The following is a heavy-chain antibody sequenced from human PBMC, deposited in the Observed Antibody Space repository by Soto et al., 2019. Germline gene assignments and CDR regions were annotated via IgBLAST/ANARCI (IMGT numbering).Heavy chain of an antibody. CDR1: GGALSSYA. Sequence: SVNVSCKASGGALSSYAISWVRQAPGQGLEWMGGIIPIFGTANYAQKFQGRVTITADESTSTAYMELSSLRSEDTAVYYCASPVYDSSGYYSDAFDIWGQGTMVTVSS. CDR3: ASPVYDSSGYYSDAFDI. CDR2: IIPIFGTA. V-gene: IGHV1-69*13. J-gene: IGHJ3*02. D-gene: IGHD3-22*01.